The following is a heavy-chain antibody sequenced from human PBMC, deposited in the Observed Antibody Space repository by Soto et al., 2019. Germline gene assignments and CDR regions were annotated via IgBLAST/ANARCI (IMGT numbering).Heavy chain of an antibody. CDR3: ARTVTMFWYFDL. CDR2: ISYDGSNK. CDR1: GFTFSSYA. V-gene: IGHV3-30-3*01. J-gene: IGHJ2*01. D-gene: IGHD4-17*01. Sequence: QVQLVESGGGVVQPGRSLRLSCAASGFTFSSYAMHWVRQAPGKGLEWVAVISYDGSNKYYADSVKGRFTISRDNSKNTLYLQMNSLRAEDTAVYYRARTVTMFWYFDLWGRGTLVTVSS.